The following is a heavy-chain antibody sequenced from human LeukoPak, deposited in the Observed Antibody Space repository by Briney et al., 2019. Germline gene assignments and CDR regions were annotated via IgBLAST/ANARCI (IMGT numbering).Heavy chain of an antibody. V-gene: IGHV3-7*01. CDR3: AREGYYGSGSYSLSNAFDI. CDR2: IKQDGSEK. J-gene: IGHJ3*02. Sequence: PGGSLRLSCAASGFTFSSYWMSWVRQAPGKGLEWVANIKQDGSEKYYVDSVKGRFTISRDNAKNSLYLQMNSLRAEDTAVYYCAREGYYGSGSYSLSNAFDIWGQGTMVTVSS. D-gene: IGHD3-10*01. CDR1: GFTFSSYW.